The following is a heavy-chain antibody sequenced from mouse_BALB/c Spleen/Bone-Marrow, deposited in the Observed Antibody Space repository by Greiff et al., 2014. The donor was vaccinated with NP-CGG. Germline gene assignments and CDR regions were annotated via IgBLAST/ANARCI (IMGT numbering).Heavy chain of an antibody. V-gene: IGHV1-69*02. CDR3: TRWLPYAMDY. Sequence: VQLQQSGAELVRPGASVKLSCKASGYTFTNYWINWVKQRPGQGLEWIGNIYPSDSYTNYNQKFKDKATLTVDKSSSTAYMQLCSPTSEDSAVYYCTRWLPYAMDYWGQGTSVTVSS. CDR1: GYTFTNYW. D-gene: IGHD2-2*01. CDR2: IYPSDSYT. J-gene: IGHJ4*01.